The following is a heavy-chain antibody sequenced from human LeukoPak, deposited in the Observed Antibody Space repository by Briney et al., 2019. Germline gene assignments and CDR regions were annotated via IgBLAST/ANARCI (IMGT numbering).Heavy chain of an antibody. V-gene: IGHV3-74*01. J-gene: IGHJ5*02. CDR1: GFTFSSYW. CDR2: INSDGSST. D-gene: IGHD6-13*01. CDR3: ARSRIAAAGGFDP. Sequence: GGSLRLSCAASGFTFSSYWMHWVRQVPGKGLVWVSRINSDGSSTSYADSVKGRFTISRDNAKNTLYLQMNSLRAEDTAVYYCARSRIAAAGGFDPWGQGTLVTVSS.